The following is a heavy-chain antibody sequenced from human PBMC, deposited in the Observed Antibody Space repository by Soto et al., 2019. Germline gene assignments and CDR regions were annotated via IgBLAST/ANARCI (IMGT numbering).Heavy chain of an antibody. CDR3: ARVMITFGGVILGYFDY. CDR1: GGSISSGGYY. D-gene: IGHD3-16*02. V-gene: IGHV4-31*03. J-gene: IGHJ4*02. Sequence: QVQLQESGPGLVKPSQTLPLTCTVSGGSISSGGYYWSWIRQHPGKGLEWIGYIYYSGSTYYNPSLKSRVTLSVDTSKNQFSLKLSSVTAADTAVYYCARVMITFGGVILGYFDYWGQGTLVTVSS. CDR2: IYYSGST.